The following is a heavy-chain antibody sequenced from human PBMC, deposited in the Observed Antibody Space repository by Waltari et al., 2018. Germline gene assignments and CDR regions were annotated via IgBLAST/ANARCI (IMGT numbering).Heavy chain of an antibody. Sequence: EEQLVESGGGLVQPGASLRLSCAASGFTFSRYWMNWVRQAPGTGFVWVSRINSDGSSTIYAESVKGRFTISRDNAKNTLYVQMNRLRAEDTAVYYCARVATKTYSSPVPGRPYYYGMDVWGQGTTVTVSS. V-gene: IGHV3-74*01. CDR1: GFTFSRYW. CDR2: INSDGSST. CDR3: ARVATKTYSSPVPGRPYYYGMDV. J-gene: IGHJ6*02. D-gene: IGHD6-13*01.